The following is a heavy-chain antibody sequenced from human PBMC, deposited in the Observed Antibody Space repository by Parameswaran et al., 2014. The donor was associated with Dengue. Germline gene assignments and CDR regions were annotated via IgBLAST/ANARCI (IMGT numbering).Heavy chain of an antibody. Sequence: WIRQPPGKGLEWVGFIRSKVDDGTTEYAASVKGRFTVSRDDSKSIAYLQMNSLKTEDTAVYYCVRAEPGTNTGFDYWGQGTLVTVSS. CDR2: IRSKVDDGTT. J-gene: IGHJ4*02. V-gene: IGHV3-49*02. D-gene: IGHD2-8*02. CDR3: VRAEPGTNTGFDY.